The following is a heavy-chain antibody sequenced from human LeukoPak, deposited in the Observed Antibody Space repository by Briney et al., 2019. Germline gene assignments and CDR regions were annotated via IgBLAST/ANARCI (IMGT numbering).Heavy chain of an antibody. Sequence: ASVKVSCKASGYTFTSYDINWVRQATGQGLEWMGWMNPNSGNTGYAQKFQDRVTITADMSTNTAYMELSSLRSEDTAVYFCAREGYYYDSSGYSSFYYYYYYMDVWGKGTTVTVSS. CDR3: AREGYYYDSSGYSSFYYYYYYMDV. J-gene: IGHJ6*03. D-gene: IGHD3-22*01. CDR1: GYTFTSYD. CDR2: MNPNSGNT. V-gene: IGHV1-8*01.